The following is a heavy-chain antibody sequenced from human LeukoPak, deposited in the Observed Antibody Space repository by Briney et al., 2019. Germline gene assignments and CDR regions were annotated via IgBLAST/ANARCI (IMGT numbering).Heavy chain of an antibody. J-gene: IGHJ6*03. CDR2: FDPEDGET. CDR3: ARGVRLRRTKYYYYYYMDV. Sequence: ASVKVSCKVSGYTLTELSMHWVRQAPGKGLEWMGGFDPEDGETIYAQKFQGRVTMTEDTSTDTAYMELSSLRSEDTAVYYCARGVRLRRTKYYYYYYMDVWGKGTTVTVSS. D-gene: IGHD5-18*01. CDR1: GYTLTELS. V-gene: IGHV1-24*01.